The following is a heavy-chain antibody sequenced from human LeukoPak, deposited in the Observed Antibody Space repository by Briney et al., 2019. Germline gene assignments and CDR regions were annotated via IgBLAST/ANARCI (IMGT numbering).Heavy chain of an antibody. CDR1: GGSFSGYY. CDR3: ARGRIWLPCYFDY. CDR2: INHSGST. V-gene: IGHV4-34*01. Sequence: SETLSLTCAVYGGSFSGYYWSWIRQPPGKGLEWIGEINHSGSTNYNPSLKSRVTISVDTFKNQFSLKLSSVTAADTAVYYCARGRIWLPCYFDYWGQGTLVTVSS. D-gene: IGHD5-18*01. J-gene: IGHJ4*02.